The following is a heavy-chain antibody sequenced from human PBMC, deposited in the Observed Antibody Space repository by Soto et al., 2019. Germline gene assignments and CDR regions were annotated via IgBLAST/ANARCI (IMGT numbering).Heavy chain of an antibody. V-gene: IGHV4-31*03. D-gene: IGHD3-16*02. J-gene: IGHJ4*02. Sequence: PSQTLRLPCTVAGGTSGSVGYYWSWIRQHPGKGLEWIGYIYYSGSTYYNPSLKSRVTISVDTSKNQFSLKLSSVTAADTAVYYCAGSTLGELSLYPPRIDYWGQGTLVTVSS. CDR2: IYYSGST. CDR3: AGSTLGELSLYPPRIDY. CDR1: GGTSGSVGYY.